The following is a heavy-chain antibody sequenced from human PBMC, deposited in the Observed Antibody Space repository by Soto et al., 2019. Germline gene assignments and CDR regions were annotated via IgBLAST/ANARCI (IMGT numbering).Heavy chain of an antibody. D-gene: IGHD6-13*01. J-gene: IGHJ1*01. V-gene: IGHV1-3*01. Sequence: ASVKVSCKASGYTFTSYAMHWVRQAPGQRLEWMGWINAGNGNTKYSQKFQGRVTITRDTSASTAYMELSSLRSEDTAVYYCASFKDGPYIAAGTTQYFQHWGQGTLVTVSS. CDR2: INAGNGNT. CDR3: ASFKDGPYIAAGTTQYFQH. CDR1: GYTFTSYA.